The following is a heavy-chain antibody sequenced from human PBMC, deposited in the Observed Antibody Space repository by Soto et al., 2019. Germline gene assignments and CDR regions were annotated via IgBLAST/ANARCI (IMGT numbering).Heavy chain of an antibody. CDR2: ISWNSGSI. Sequence: EVQLVESGGGLVQPGRSLRLSCAASGFTFDDYAMHWVRQAPGKGLEWVSGISWNSGSIGYADSVKGRVTISRDNAKNSLYLQMNSLRAEDTALYYCAKSGTYGDSGFYYMDVWGKGTTVTVSS. V-gene: IGHV3-9*01. J-gene: IGHJ6*03. D-gene: IGHD4-17*01. CDR1: GFTFDDYA. CDR3: AKSGTYGDSGFYYMDV.